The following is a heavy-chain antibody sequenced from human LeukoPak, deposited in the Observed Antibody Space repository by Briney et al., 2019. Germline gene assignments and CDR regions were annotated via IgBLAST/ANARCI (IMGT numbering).Heavy chain of an antibody. Sequence: GGSLRLSCAASGFTFNNYWMSWVCQAPGKGLEWVANIKQDGSEKYYVDSVKGRFTISRDNAKNSLYLQMNSLRSEDTAVYYCARDCSGNTCYRVGYWGQGTLVTVSS. V-gene: IGHV3-7*01. CDR1: GFTFNNYW. CDR3: ARDCSGNTCYRVGY. D-gene: IGHD2-2*01. J-gene: IGHJ4*02. CDR2: IKQDGSEK.